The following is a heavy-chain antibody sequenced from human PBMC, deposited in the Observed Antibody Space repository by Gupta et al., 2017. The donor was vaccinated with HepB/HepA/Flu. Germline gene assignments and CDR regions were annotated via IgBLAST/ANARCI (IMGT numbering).Heavy chain of an antibody. D-gene: IGHD4-17*01. CDR1: GGSIDSYY. CDR2: IFYGGST. Sequence: VQLQESGPGLVKPSETLSLTCTVSGGSIDSYYWSWIRQPPGKGLEWIGYIFYGGSTNYIPYLKSRRTRAVDTAKTPFSLELNAMTAADTAIDGCARGGVYGDFGRFDDWGQGTRVTASS. J-gene: IGHJ4*02. CDR3: ARGGVYGDFGRFDD. V-gene: IGHV4-59*01.